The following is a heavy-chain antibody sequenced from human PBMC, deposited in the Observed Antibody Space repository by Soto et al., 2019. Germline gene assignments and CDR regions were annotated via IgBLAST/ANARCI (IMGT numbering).Heavy chain of an antibody. Sequence: SETLSLTCIVSGVSVTSYTWSWVRQPANKGLEWIGRVFSSVSATYNPSLKSRVSISMYTAENRISLKLDSVTAADAGAYFCARDGMTTGDTWGPGTLVTVSS. CDR2: VFSSVSA. D-gene: IGHD2-21*02. V-gene: IGHV4-4*07. CDR1: GVSVTSYT. J-gene: IGHJ4*01. CDR3: ARDGMTTGDT.